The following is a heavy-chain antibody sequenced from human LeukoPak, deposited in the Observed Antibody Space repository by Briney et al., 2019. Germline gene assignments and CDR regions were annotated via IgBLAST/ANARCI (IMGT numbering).Heavy chain of an antibody. CDR1: GFTFDDYG. CDR2: INWNGGST. Sequence: GGSLRLSCAASGFTFDDYGMSWVRQAPGKGLEWVSGINWNGGSTGYADSVRGRFTISRDNAKNSLYLQMNSLRAEDTALYHCARVGLRSFDYWGQGTLVTVSS. D-gene: IGHD5-12*01. V-gene: IGHV3-20*01. J-gene: IGHJ4*02. CDR3: ARVGLRSFDY.